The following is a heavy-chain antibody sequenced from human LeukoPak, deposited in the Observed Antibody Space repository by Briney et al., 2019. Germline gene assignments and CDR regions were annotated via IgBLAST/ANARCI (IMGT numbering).Heavy chain of an antibody. CDR1: GFTFSSYG. D-gene: IGHD4-17*01. Sequence: GRSLRLSCAASGFTFSSYGMHWVRQAPGKGLEWVAVISYDGSNKYYADSVKGRFTISRDNSKNTLYLQMNSLRAEDTAVYYCAKELRSYGDYDPAAFDIWGQGTMVTVPS. CDR3: AKELRSYGDYDPAAFDI. J-gene: IGHJ3*02. CDR2: ISYDGSNK. V-gene: IGHV3-30*18.